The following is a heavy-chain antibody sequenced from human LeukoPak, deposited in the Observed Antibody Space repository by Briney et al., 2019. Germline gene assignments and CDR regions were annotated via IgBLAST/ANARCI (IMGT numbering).Heavy chain of an antibody. Sequence: GGSLRLSCAASGFTFSSYGMHWVRQAPGKGLEWVAFIRYDGSNKYYADSVKGRFTISRDNSKNTLYLQMNSLRAEDTAVYYCAKRVVPAAEAFDIWGQGTMVTVSS. CDR3: AKRVVPAAEAFDI. CDR2: IRYDGSNK. V-gene: IGHV3-30*02. D-gene: IGHD2-2*01. J-gene: IGHJ3*02. CDR1: GFTFSSYG.